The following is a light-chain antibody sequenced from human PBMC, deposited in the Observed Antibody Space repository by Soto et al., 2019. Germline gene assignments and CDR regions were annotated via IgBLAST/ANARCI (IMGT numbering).Light chain of an antibody. CDR3: QQYGRSPWT. Sequence: EIVLTQSPGTLSLSPGERATLSCRASQSVSSSYLAWYQQKPGQAPRLLIYGASSRATGIPDRFSGSGSGTDFTLTIIRLEPEDFAVNYCQQYGRSPWTFGQGTKVEIK. CDR2: GAS. J-gene: IGKJ1*01. CDR1: QSVSSSY. V-gene: IGKV3-20*01.